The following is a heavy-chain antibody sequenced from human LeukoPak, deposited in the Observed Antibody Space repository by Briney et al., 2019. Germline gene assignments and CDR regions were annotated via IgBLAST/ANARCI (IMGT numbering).Heavy chain of an antibody. Sequence: ASVKVPCKASGYTFTGYYMHWVRQAPGQGLEWMGWINPNSGGTNYAQKFQGRVTMTRDTSISTAYMELSRLRSDDTAVYYCARDGDCSSTSCYDYWGQGTLVTVSS. CDR3: ARDGDCSSTSCYDY. V-gene: IGHV1-2*02. J-gene: IGHJ4*02. CDR2: INPNSGGT. D-gene: IGHD2-2*01. CDR1: GYTFTGYY.